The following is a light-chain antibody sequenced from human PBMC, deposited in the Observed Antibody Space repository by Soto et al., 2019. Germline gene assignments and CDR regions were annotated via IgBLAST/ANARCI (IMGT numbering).Light chain of an antibody. Sequence: SYELTQPPAVSVAPGPTASITGGGNNIGSKSEHWYQQNPGQAHVLVVYDDSDRTSGIPERFSGSNSGNTATLTIRSVEAWDEAEYYCQVWASSSDHVVFGGGTKLTVL. CDR1: NIGSKS. V-gene: IGLV3-21*02. CDR3: QVWASSSDHVV. J-gene: IGLJ2*01. CDR2: DDS.